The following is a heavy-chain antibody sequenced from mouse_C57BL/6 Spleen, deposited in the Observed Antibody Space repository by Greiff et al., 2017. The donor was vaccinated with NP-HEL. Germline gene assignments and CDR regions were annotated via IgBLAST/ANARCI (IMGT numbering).Heavy chain of an antibody. CDR1: GFNIKDDF. D-gene: IGHD1-1*01. J-gene: IGHJ1*03. CDR3: TTGGSSYYWYFDV. CDR2: IDPENGDT. Sequence: VQLQQSGAELVRPGASVKLSCTASGFNIKDDFMHWVKQRPEQGLEWIGWIDPENGDTAYASKFQGKATITADTSSNTAYLQLSSLTSEDTAVYYCTTGGSSYYWYFDVWGTGTTVTVSS. V-gene: IGHV14-4*01.